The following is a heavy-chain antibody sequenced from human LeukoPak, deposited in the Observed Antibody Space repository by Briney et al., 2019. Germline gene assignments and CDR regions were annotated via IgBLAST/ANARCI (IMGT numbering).Heavy chain of an antibody. CDR2: IIGSGTTT. Sequence: PGGSLRLSCAASGFTFSSYEMNWVRQAPGKGLEWLSYIIGSGTTTQYADSVRDRFTISRDNDKNSLYLQMNSLRAEDTAVYYCAKVGTYDYGDYGGYYFDYWGQGTLVTVSS. CDR3: AKVGTYDYGDYGGYYFDY. CDR1: GFTFSSYE. V-gene: IGHV3-48*03. J-gene: IGHJ4*02. D-gene: IGHD4-17*01.